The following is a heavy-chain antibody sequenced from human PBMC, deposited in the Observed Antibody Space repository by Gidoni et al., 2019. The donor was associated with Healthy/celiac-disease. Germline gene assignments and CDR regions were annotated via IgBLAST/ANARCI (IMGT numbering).Heavy chain of an antibody. CDR2: INSDGSST. Sequence: GKGLVWVSRINSDGSSTSYADSVKGRFTISRDNAKNTLYLQMNSLRAEDTAVYYCARDRAAADYWGQGTLVTVSS. CDR3: ARDRAAADY. J-gene: IGHJ4*02. D-gene: IGHD6-13*01. V-gene: IGHV3-74*01.